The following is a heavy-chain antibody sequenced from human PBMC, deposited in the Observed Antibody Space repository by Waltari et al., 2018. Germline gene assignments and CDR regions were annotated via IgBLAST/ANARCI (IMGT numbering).Heavy chain of an antibody. Sequence: QVRLVQSAAEVKKPGASVKVSCKASGYTFSSYGISGVRQAPGQGLERRGWIGAYNGNTDDAQKFRGRVTLTTDRSTNTAYMGLRSLLSDDTAFYYCASASFCSSTTCYLGYWGQGTLVTVSS. V-gene: IGHV1-18*01. J-gene: IGHJ4*02. CDR2: IGAYNGNT. CDR3: ASASFCSSTTCYLGY. CDR1: GYTFSSYG. D-gene: IGHD2-2*01.